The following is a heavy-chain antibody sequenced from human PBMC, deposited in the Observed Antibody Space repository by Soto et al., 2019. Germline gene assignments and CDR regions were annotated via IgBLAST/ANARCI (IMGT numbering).Heavy chain of an antibody. D-gene: IGHD3-9*01. CDR2: ISGSGGST. J-gene: IGHJ4*02. CDR1: GFTFSSYA. CDR3: ANARILTGVLDY. Sequence: GGSLRLSCAASGFTFSSYAMSWVRQAPGKGLEWVSAISGSGGSTYYADSVKGRFTISRDNSKNTLYLQMNSLRAEDTAVYYCANARILTGVLDYWGQGTLVTVSS. V-gene: IGHV3-23*01.